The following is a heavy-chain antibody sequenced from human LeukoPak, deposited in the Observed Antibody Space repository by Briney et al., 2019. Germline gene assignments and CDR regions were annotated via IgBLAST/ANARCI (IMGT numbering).Heavy chain of an antibody. CDR1: GFTFSSYC. D-gene: IGHD3-10*01. Sequence: PGGSLRLSCAVSGFTFSSYCMTWVRQAPGKGLEWVANIKQGGSETYYVDSVKGRFTISRDNAKNSLYLQMNSLRAEDTAVYYCARVGFNYYGSGPARAYFDYWGQGTLVTVSS. CDR2: IKQGGSET. J-gene: IGHJ4*02. V-gene: IGHV3-7*01. CDR3: ARVGFNYYGSGPARAYFDY.